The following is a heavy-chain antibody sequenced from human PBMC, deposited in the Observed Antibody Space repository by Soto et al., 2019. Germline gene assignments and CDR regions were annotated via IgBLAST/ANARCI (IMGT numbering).Heavy chain of an antibody. Sequence: GESLKISRKGSGYSFTSYWISWVRQMPGKGLEWMGRIDPSDSYTNYSPSFQGHVTISADKSISTAYLQWSSLKASDTAMYYCARHVPYDSSGYYYYHYYGMDVWGQGTTVTVSS. CDR3: ARHVPYDSSGYYYYHYYGMDV. V-gene: IGHV5-10-1*01. CDR2: IDPSDSYT. D-gene: IGHD3-22*01. J-gene: IGHJ6*02. CDR1: GYSFTSYW.